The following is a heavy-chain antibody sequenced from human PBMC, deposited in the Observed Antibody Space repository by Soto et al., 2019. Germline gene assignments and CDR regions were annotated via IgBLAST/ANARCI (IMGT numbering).Heavy chain of an antibody. V-gene: IGHV3-21*01. CDR3: ASDKDWGIAAAGTGIWAFDI. Sequence: GGSLRLSCAASGFTFSSYSMNWVRQAPGKGLEWVSSISSSSSYIYYADSVKGRFTISRDNAKNSLYLQMNSLRAEDTAVYYCASDKDWGIAAAGTGIWAFDIWGQGTMVTVSS. CDR1: GFTFSSYS. D-gene: IGHD6-13*01. CDR2: ISSSSSYI. J-gene: IGHJ3*02.